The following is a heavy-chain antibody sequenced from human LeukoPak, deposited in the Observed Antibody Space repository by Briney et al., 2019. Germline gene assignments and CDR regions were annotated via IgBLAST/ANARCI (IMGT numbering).Heavy chain of an antibody. D-gene: IGHD3-3*01. J-gene: IGHJ5*02. CDR1: GGSIRSSYYY. V-gene: IGHV4-39*01. Sequence: SETLSLTCTVSGGSIRSSYYYWGWIRQPPGKGLEWIGSIYDSGSTYYNPSLKSRVTISVDTSKNQFSLKLNSVTAADTAVYYCASGGNFWSGYSNWFDPWGQGTLVTVCS. CDR2: IYDSGST. CDR3: ASGGNFWSGYSNWFDP.